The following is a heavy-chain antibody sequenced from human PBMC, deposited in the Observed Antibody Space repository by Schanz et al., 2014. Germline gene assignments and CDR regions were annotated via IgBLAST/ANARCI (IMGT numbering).Heavy chain of an antibody. D-gene: IGHD5-12*01. CDR3: ARGIGGYGANNYFDY. V-gene: IGHV1-3*04. J-gene: IGHJ4*02. CDR2: INTGSGDT. Sequence: QVHLVQSEAEVKRPGASVKVSCKASEYSFTSYSMHWVRQAPGQRLEWMGWINTGSGDTKYSQNFQGRVTITRDTSASTAYMELSSLRSEDTAVYSCARGIGGYGANNYFDYWGQGTLGTVSS. CDR1: EYSFTSYS.